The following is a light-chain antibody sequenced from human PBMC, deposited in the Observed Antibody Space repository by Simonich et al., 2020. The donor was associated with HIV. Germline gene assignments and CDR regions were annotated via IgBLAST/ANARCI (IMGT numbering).Light chain of an antibody. V-gene: IGKV4-1*01. Sequence: DIVMTQSPDSLAVSLGERATINCKSSQSVLYSSNNKNYLAWYQQKPGQPPKLLIYWAPTRESGVPDRFSGSGSGTDFTLTISSLQPEDFATYYCQQANTFPRTFGQGTKVEIK. CDR1: QSVLYSSNNKNY. CDR3: QQANTFPRT. J-gene: IGKJ1*01. CDR2: WAP.